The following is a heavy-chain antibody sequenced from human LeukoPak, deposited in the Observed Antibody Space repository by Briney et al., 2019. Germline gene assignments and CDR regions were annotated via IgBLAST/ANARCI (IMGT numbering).Heavy chain of an antibody. CDR3: ASLYSGSYSFDY. D-gene: IGHD1-26*01. CDR1: GGSISSGTYY. J-gene: IGHJ4*02. Sequence: SETLSLTCTVSGGSISSGTYYWSWIRQPAGKGLEWIGRIYTSGTTNYNPSLKSRVTISVDTSKNQFSLKLSSVTAADTAVYYCASLYSGSYSFDYWGQGTLVTVYS. CDR2: IYTSGTT. V-gene: IGHV4-61*02.